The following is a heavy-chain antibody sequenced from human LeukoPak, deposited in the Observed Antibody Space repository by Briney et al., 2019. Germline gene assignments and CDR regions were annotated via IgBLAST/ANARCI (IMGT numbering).Heavy chain of an antibody. CDR3: AKGGTADLAYIDY. J-gene: IGHJ4*02. Sequence: GGSLRLSCAASGFTFSSYAMSWVRQAPGKGLEWVSIVTGTGSSTNYADSVRGRYTISRDNSKNTLYLQMNSLRAEDTATYYCAKGGTADLAYIDYWGQGALVTVSS. V-gene: IGHV3-23*01. CDR1: GFTFSSYA. D-gene: IGHD1/OR15-1a*01. CDR2: VTGTGSST.